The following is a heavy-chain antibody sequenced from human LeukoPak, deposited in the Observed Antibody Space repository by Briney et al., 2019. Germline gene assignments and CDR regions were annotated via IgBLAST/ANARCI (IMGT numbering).Heavy chain of an antibody. J-gene: IGHJ4*02. D-gene: IGHD3-10*01. CDR2: ISSSSSYI. Sequence: PGGSLRLSCAASGFTFSSYSMNWVRQAPGKGLEWVSSISSSSSYIYYADSVKGRFTISRDNAKNSLYLQMNSLRAEDTAVYYCARHGEYYGSGSYYDYWGQGTLVTVSS. CDR1: GFTFSSYS. CDR3: ARHGEYYGSGSYYDY. V-gene: IGHV3-21*01.